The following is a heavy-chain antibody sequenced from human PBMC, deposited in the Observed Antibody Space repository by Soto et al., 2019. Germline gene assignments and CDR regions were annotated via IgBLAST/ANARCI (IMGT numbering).Heavy chain of an antibody. V-gene: IGHV4-59*01. CDR2: IYYSGST. CDR3: AGGGGDKVSTFDY. J-gene: IGHJ4*02. D-gene: IGHD3-16*01. Sequence: SETLSLTCTVSGVSISSYYWSWIRQPPGKGLGWIGYIYYSGSTNYNPSLKNRVTISVDTSKNQCSLKLSSVTAADTAVYYCAGGGGDKVSTFDYWGQGTLVTVSS. CDR1: GVSISSYY.